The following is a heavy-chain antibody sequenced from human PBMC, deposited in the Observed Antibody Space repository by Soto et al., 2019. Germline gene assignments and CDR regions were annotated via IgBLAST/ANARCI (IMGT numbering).Heavy chain of an antibody. V-gene: IGHV3-30*18. Sequence: QVQLVESGGGVVQPGRSLRLSCAASGFTFSSYGMHWVRQAPGKRLEWVAVISYDGSNKYHADSVKGRFTISRDNSKNTLYLQMNSLRAEDTAVYYCAKDLLRPGRAYGMDVWGQGTTVTVSS. D-gene: IGHD6-25*01. CDR2: ISYDGSNK. CDR1: GFTFSSYG. CDR3: AKDLLRPGRAYGMDV. J-gene: IGHJ6*02.